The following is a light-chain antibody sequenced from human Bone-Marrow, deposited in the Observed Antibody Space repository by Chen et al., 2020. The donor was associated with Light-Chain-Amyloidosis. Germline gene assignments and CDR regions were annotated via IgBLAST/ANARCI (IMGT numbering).Light chain of an antibody. CDR3: QSYQGSSQGV. J-gene: IGLJ3*02. CDR1: SGSIATNY. V-gene: IGLV6-57*01. Sequence: NFMLTQPHSVSESPGTTVIISCTRSSGSIATNYVQWYQQRPGSSPTTVIYEDDQRPSGVPDRFSGSIDRSSNAASLTMSGRRTEDEADYYCQSYQGSSQGVFGGGTKLTVL. CDR2: EDD.